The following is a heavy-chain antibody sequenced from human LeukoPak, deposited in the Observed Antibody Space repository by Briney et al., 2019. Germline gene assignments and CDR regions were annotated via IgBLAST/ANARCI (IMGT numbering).Heavy chain of an antibody. CDR3: ARGDYYGSGVDY. CDR2: IYYSGST. CDR1: GGSVSSGSYY. V-gene: IGHV4-61*01. Sequence: SETLSLTCTVSGGSVSSGSYYWHWLRQPPGTGLEGIGYIYYSGSTNYNPSLKSRVTISVDTSKNQFSLKLSSVTAADTAVYYCARGDYYGSGVDYWGQGTLVTVSS. J-gene: IGHJ4*02. D-gene: IGHD3-10*01.